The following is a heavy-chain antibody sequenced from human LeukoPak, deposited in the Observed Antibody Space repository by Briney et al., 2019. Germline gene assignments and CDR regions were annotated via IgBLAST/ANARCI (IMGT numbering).Heavy chain of an antibody. D-gene: IGHD2-2*02. J-gene: IGHJ4*02. CDR1: GYTFTNYG. CDR3: ARSVSPYCSSTSCYIEIDY. Sequence: GASVKVSCKASGYTFTNYGISWVRQAPGQGLEWMGWISAYNGNTNYAQKLQGRVTMTTDTSTSTAYMELSSLRSEDTAVYYCARSVSPYCSSTSCYIEIDYWGQGTLVTVSS. CDR2: ISAYNGNT. V-gene: IGHV1-18*01.